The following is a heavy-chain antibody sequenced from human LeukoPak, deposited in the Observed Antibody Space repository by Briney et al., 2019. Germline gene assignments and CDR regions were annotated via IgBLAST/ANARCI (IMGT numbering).Heavy chain of an antibody. J-gene: IGHJ4*02. Sequence: SETLSLTCTVSGGSISSRSYYWGWIRQPPGKGLEWIRSLYYTGSFDYNPSLKSRVTISVDTSKNQFSLKLRAVTAADTAVYYCARHWDSAASHPAQFASWGQGTLVTVSS. CDR1: GGSISSRSYY. CDR2: LYYTGSF. CDR3: ARHWDSAASHPAQFAS. D-gene: IGHD2-15*01. V-gene: IGHV4-39*01.